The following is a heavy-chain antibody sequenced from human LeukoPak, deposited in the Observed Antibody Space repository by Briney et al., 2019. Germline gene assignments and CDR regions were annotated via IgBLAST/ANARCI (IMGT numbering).Heavy chain of an antibody. V-gene: IGHV3-9*01. J-gene: IGHJ4*02. Sequence: GGSLRLSCAASGFTFDDYAMHWVRQAPGKGLEWVSGISWNSGSIGYADSVKGRFTISRDNAKNSLYLQVNSLRAEDTALYYCAKDAGGGYSSSWYQFDYWGQGTLVTVSS. D-gene: IGHD6-13*01. CDR2: ISWNSGSI. CDR3: AKDAGGGYSSSWYQFDY. CDR1: GFTFDDYA.